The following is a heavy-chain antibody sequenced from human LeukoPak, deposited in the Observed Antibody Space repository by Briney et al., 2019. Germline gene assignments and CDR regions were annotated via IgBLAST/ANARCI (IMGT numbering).Heavy chain of an antibody. CDR3: ARDRADGYCSSTSCYLLGY. CDR2: IIPILGIA. CDR1: GGTLSSYA. D-gene: IGHD2-2*01. Sequence: SVKVSSKASGGTLSSYAISWVRQAPGQGLEWMGRIIPILGIANYAQKFQGRVTITADKSTSTAYMELSSLRSEDTAVYYCARDRADGYCSSTSCYLLGYWGQGTLVTVSS. J-gene: IGHJ4*02. V-gene: IGHV1-69*04.